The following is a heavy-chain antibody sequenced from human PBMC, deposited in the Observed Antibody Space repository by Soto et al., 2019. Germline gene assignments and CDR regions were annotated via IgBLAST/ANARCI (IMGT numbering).Heavy chain of an antibody. D-gene: IGHD6-13*01. V-gene: IGHV4-30-4*01. CDR2: IYYSGST. J-gene: IGHJ4*02. CDR3: AGYSSSWRYYFDY. CDR1: DGSISSGDYY. Sequence: SETLSLTCTVSDGSISSGDYYWSWIRQPPGKGLEWIGYIYYSGSTYYNPSLKSRVTISVDTSKNQFSLKLSSVTAADTAVYYCAGYSSSWRYYFDYWGQGTLVTVSS.